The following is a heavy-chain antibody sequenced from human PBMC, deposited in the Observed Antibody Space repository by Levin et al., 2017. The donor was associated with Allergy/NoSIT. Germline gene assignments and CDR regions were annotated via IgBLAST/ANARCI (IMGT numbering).Heavy chain of an antibody. CDR2: ISSSGSTI. J-gene: IGHJ5*02. V-gene: IGHV3-11*01. Sequence: PGGSLRLSCAASGFTFSDYYMSWIRQAPGRGLEWVSYISSSGSTIYYADSVKGRFTISRDNTKNSLYLQMSSLRAEDTAVYYCARDPDSGYDQGWFDPWGQGTLVTVSS. D-gene: IGHD5-12*01. CDR1: GFTFSDYY. CDR3: ARDPDSGYDQGWFDP.